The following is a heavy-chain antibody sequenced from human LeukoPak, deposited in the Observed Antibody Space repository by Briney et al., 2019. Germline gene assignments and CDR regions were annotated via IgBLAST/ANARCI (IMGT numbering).Heavy chain of an antibody. D-gene: IGHD2-15*01. J-gene: IGHJ6*03. CDR3: ARGRGLWVVDYYYMDV. Sequence: ASVKVSCKAPGYTFTGYYMHWVRQAPGQGLEWMGWINPNSGGTNYAQKFQGRVTMTRDTSISTAYMELSRLRSDDTAVYYCARGRGLWVVDYYYMDVWGKGTTVTVSS. V-gene: IGHV1-2*02. CDR2: INPNSGGT. CDR1: GYTFTGYY.